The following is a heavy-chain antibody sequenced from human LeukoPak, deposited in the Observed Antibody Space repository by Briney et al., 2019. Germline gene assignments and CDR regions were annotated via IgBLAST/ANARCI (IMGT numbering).Heavy chain of an antibody. J-gene: IGHJ3*02. D-gene: IGHD6-19*01. CDR3: ARRKNSAWSTDAFDI. V-gene: IGHV4-59*08. CDR2: IYYSGST. Sequence: PSETLSLTCTASGGSINSYYWSWIRQPPGKGLEWVGYIYYSGSTSYNPSLKSRVTISVYTSKSQFSLKLNSVTAADTAVYYCARRKNSAWSTDAFDIWGQGTMVTVSS. CDR1: GGSINSYY.